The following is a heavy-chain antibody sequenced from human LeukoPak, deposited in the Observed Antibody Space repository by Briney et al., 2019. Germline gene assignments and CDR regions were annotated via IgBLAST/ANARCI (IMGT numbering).Heavy chain of an antibody. V-gene: IGHV3-21*01. CDR2: ISSSSSYI. CDR3: ARAGDFWSGYPDAFDI. CDR1: GFTFSSYS. Sequence: GGSLRLSCAASGFTFSSYSMNWVRQAPGKGREWVSSISSSSSYIYYADSVKGRFTISRDNAKNSLYLQMNSLRAEDTAVYYCARAGDFWSGYPDAFDIWGQGTMVTVSS. J-gene: IGHJ3*02. D-gene: IGHD3-3*01.